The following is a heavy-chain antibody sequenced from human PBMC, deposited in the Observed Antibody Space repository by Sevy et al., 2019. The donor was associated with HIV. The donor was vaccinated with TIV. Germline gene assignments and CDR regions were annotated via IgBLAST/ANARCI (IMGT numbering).Heavy chain of an antibody. CDR2: INSDSGVA. D-gene: IGHD4-17*01. J-gene: IGHJ6*02. Sequence: ASVKVSCKASGYIFTDYYIHWVRQAPGQGLEWMAWINSDSGVANYAQRFQGEVTVTRDTSLSTAYLELIRLRSNDKAIYYCARLTTKPQSDLYGMDVWGQGTTVTVSS. CDR1: GYIFTDYY. CDR3: ARLTTKPQSDLYGMDV. V-gene: IGHV1-2*02.